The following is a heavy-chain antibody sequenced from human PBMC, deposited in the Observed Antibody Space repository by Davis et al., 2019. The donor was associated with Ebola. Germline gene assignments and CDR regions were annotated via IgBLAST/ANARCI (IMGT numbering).Heavy chain of an antibody. J-gene: IGHJ4*02. Sequence: HTGGSLRLSCAASGFTFSSYWMHWVRQAPGKGLVWVSRINSDGSSTSYADSVKGRFTISRHSSENTVFLQMNSLRPDDTAVYYCARDPPQSGGYVWGQGTLVTVSS. CDR1: GFTFSSYW. D-gene: IGHD5-12*01. CDR2: INSDGSST. CDR3: ARDPPQSGGYV. V-gene: IGHV3-74*01.